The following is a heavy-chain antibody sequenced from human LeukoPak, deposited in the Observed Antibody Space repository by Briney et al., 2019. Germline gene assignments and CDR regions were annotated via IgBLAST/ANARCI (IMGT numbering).Heavy chain of an antibody. CDR3: ARDGVAIPWGWDCSNYRDHFDY. J-gene: IGHJ4*02. V-gene: IGHV3-21*01. CDR1: GFTFSSYS. D-gene: IGHD4-11*01. CDR2: ISSSSSYI. Sequence: GGSLRLSCAASGFTFSSYSMNWVRQAPGKGLEWVSSISSSSSYIYYADSVKGRFTISRDNAKNSLYLQMNSLRAEDTAVYYCARDGVAIPWGWDCSNYRDHFDYWGQGTLVTVSS.